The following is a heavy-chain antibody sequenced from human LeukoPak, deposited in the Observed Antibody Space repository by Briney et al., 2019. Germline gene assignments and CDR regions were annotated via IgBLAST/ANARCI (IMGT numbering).Heavy chain of an antibody. CDR3: ASGMYGDATPY. Sequence: GGSLRLSCAASGFTVSSNYMSWVRHAPGKGLEWVSVIYSGGSTYSPDSEKGRITICSANSKKTQNVQSSRLSAEDTAVYYWASGMYGDATPYWGQGTLVTVSS. V-gene: IGHV3-66*01. D-gene: IGHD4-17*01. J-gene: IGHJ4*02. CDR2: IYSGGST. CDR1: GFTVSSNY.